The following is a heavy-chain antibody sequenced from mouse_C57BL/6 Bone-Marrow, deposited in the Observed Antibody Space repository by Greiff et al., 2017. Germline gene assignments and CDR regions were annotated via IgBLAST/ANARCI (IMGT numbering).Heavy chain of an antibody. CDR3: ARFHYYYGSSYDEY. D-gene: IGHD1-1*01. J-gene: IGHJ2*01. Sequence: VQLQQSGAELARPGASVKLSGKASGYTFTSYGISRVKQRTGQGLQWSGETYPRSGNTYYNEKLKGKATLTAAKSSRTAYMELRSLTSEDSAVYFCARFHYYYGSSYDEYWGHGTTLTVSS. CDR1: GYTFTSYG. V-gene: IGHV1-81*01. CDR2: TYPRSGNT.